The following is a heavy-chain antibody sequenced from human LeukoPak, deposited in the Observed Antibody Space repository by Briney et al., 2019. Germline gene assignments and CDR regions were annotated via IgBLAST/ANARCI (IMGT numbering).Heavy chain of an antibody. Sequence: PGGSLRLSCAASGFSFSSYSMNWVRQAPGKGLEWVSSISSSSSYIYYADSVKGRFTISRDNAKNSLSLQMNSLRADDTAVYYCARGANLGYYYYYYMDVWGKGTTVTVSS. CDR1: GFSFSSYS. CDR3: ARGANLGYYYYYYMDV. J-gene: IGHJ6*03. D-gene: IGHD1-26*01. V-gene: IGHV3-21*01. CDR2: ISSSSSYI.